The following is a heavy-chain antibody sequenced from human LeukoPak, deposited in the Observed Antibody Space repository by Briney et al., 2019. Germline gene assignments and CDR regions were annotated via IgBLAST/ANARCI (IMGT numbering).Heavy chain of an antibody. CDR3: AKDGERSTMIVVVNYFDY. D-gene: IGHD3-22*01. CDR1: GFTFDDYA. Sequence: PGGSLRLSCAASGFTFDDYAMHWVRQAPGKGLEWVSGISWNSGSIGYADSVKGRFTISRDNAKNSLYLQMNSLRAEDTALYYCAKDGERSTMIVVVNYFDYWGQGTLVTVSS. J-gene: IGHJ4*02. V-gene: IGHV3-9*01. CDR2: ISWNSGSI.